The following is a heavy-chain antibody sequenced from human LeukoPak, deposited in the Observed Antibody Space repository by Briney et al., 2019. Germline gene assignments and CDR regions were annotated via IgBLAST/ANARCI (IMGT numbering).Heavy chain of an antibody. CDR1: GFTFSRYA. D-gene: IGHD2-15*01. CDR2: ISAGGDNT. CDR3: AKLVVVASTPFDF. Sequence: GGSLRLSCAASGFTFSRYAMSWVRQAPGRGLEWVSTISAGGDNTYYADSVKGRFTISRDNSKNTLYVQMNSLRAEDTAVYFCAKLVVVASTPFDFWGQGTLVTVSS. J-gene: IGHJ4*02. V-gene: IGHV3-23*01.